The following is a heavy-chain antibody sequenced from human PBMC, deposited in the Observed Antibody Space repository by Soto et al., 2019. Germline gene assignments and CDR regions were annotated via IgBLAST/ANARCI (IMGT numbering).Heavy chain of an antibody. Sequence: QITLKESGPTLVKPTQTLTLTCTFSGFSLSTSGVGVGWIRQAPGKALEWLALIYWDDDKRYTPSLKSRLTITEDTPKNQVVLTVTNMDPVDTATYYCVHWGSRSFDFWGQGTLVTVSS. CDR2: IYWDDDK. CDR3: VHWGSRSFDF. D-gene: IGHD3-16*01. CDR1: GFSLSTSGVG. J-gene: IGHJ5*01. V-gene: IGHV2-5*02.